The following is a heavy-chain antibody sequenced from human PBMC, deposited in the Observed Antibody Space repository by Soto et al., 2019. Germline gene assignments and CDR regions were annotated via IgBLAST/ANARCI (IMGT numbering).Heavy chain of an antibody. CDR3: ARGGRAEDY. J-gene: IGHJ4*01. Sequence: PGGSLRLSCAASGFTFSSYGMHWVRQAPGKGLEWVAVISYDGSNKYYADSVKGRFTISRDNSKNTLYLQMNSLRAEDTAVYYCARGGRAEDYWGHGTQVTVSS. CDR1: GFTFSSYG. CDR2: ISYDGSNK. D-gene: IGHD1-26*01. V-gene: IGHV3-30*03.